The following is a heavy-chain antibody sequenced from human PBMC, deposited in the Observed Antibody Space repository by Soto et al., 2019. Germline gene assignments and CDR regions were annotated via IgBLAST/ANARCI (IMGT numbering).Heavy chain of an antibody. CDR2: ISTSIDAT. V-gene: IGHV3-23*01. CDR3: AKDRTVAARNFDY. CDR1: GFAFSNYA. D-gene: IGHD6-6*01. Sequence: GGSLRLSCAASGFAFSNYAMHWVRQAPGKGLEWVSSISTSIDATYYADSVKGRFTISRDDSKNTLYLQMNSLRAEDSAVYYCAKDRTVAARNFDYWGQGTQVTAPQ. J-gene: IGHJ4*02.